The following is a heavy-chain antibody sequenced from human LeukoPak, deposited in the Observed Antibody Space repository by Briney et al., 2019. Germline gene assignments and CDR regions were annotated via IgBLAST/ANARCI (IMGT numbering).Heavy chain of an antibody. CDR1: GFTFSSYA. D-gene: IGHD3-22*01. V-gene: IGHV3-23*01. Sequence: GGSLRLSCAASGFTFSSYAMSWVRQAPGKGLEWVSAISSSGGSTHYADSVKGRFTISRDNFKSTLYLQMNSLRAEDTAVYHCATGYYDSDRRNWFDPWGQGTLVTVSS. CDR2: ISSSGGST. J-gene: IGHJ5*02. CDR3: ATGYYDSDRRNWFDP.